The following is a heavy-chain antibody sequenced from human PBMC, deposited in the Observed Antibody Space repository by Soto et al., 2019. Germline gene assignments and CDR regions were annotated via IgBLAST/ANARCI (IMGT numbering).Heavy chain of an antibody. CDR3: ARDRGGATSDFDY. Sequence: QVQLVQSGAEVKKPGASVKVSCKASGYTFTGYYMHWVRQAPGQGLEWMGWINPNSGGTNYAQKFQGWVTMTRDTYISTAYMELSRLRSDDTAVYYCARDRGGATSDFDYWGQGTLVTVSS. V-gene: IGHV1-2*04. CDR2: INPNSGGT. CDR1: GYTFTGYY. D-gene: IGHD1-26*01. J-gene: IGHJ4*02.